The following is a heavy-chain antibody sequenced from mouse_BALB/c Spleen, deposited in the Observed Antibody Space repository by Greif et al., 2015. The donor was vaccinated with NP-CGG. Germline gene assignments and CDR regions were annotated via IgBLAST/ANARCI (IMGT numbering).Heavy chain of an antibody. CDR1: GFTFSSYT. Sequence: EVKLMESGGGLVKPGGSLKLSCAASGFTFSSYTMSWVRQTPEKRLEWVATISSGGSYTYYPDSVKGRFTISRDNAKNTLYLQMSSLKSEDTAMYYCTRGGGSYAMDYWGQGTSVTVSS. CDR3: TRGGGSYAMDY. J-gene: IGHJ4*01. V-gene: IGHV5-6-4*01. D-gene: IGHD1-1*01. CDR2: ISSGGSYT.